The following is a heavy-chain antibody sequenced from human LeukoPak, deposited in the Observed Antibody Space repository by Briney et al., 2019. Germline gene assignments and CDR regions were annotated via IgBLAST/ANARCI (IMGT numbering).Heavy chain of an antibody. Sequence: SETLSLTCTVSGGSISSGGYYWSWIRQHPGKGLEWIGYIYYSGSTYYNPSLKSRVTISVDTSKNQFSLKLSSATAADTAVYYCASGIVAAAGDFDYWGQGTLVTVSS. CDR3: ASGIVAAAGDFDY. V-gene: IGHV4-31*03. CDR1: GGSISSGGYY. J-gene: IGHJ4*02. D-gene: IGHD6-13*01. CDR2: IYYSGST.